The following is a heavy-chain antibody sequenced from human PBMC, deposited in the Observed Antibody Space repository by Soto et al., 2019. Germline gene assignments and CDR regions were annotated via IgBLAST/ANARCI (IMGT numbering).Heavy chain of an antibody. J-gene: IGHJ4*02. CDR2: ISAYNGNT. V-gene: IGHV1-18*01. CDR1: GYTFTSYG. CDR3: ARTYYYGSGSYSKDFDY. D-gene: IGHD3-10*01. Sequence: PSVKVSCKASGYTFTSYGISWVRQAPGQGLEWMGWISAYNGNTNYAQKLQGRVTMTTDTSTSTAYMELRSLRSDDTAVYYCARTYYYGSGSYSKDFDYWGQGTLVTVSS.